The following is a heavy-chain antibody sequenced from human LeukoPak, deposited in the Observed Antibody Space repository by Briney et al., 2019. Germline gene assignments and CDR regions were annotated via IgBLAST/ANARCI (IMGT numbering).Heavy chain of an antibody. D-gene: IGHD5-18*01. CDR2: IWYDGSNK. J-gene: IGHJ4*02. V-gene: IGHV3-33*01. Sequence: GGSLRLSCAASGFTFSTYGMHWVRQAPGKGLEWVAVIWYDGSNKCYADSVKGRFTISRDNSKNTLYLQMNSLRAEDTAVYYCAREGRGYSHGSIDYWGQGTLVTVSS. CDR3: AREGRGYSHGSIDY. CDR1: GFTFSTYG.